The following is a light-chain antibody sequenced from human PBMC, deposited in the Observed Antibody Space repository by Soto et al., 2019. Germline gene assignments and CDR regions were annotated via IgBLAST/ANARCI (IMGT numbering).Light chain of an antibody. CDR1: QSISSW. Sequence: DIQLTQSPSTLSASVGDRITITCRASQSISSWLAWYQQKPGKAPKLLIYKASSLESGVPSRFSGSGSGTEFTLTISSLQPDDFATYYCQQYNSYPYTFGQGTKLEIK. V-gene: IGKV1-5*03. J-gene: IGKJ2*01. CDR3: QQYNSYPYT. CDR2: KAS.